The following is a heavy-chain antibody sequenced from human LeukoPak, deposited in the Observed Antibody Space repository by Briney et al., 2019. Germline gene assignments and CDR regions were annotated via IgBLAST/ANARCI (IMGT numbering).Heavy chain of an antibody. Sequence: SETLSLTCTDSSASVNNGHHYRAWIRPPPGKGLEWIGTIHYSGTSIFYSPSLESRVTLFADTSTNQFSLNLRSVTAADTAVYFCAAGGDSAKAGYWGHGTLVTVSS. CDR2: IHYSGTSI. CDR1: SASVNNGHHY. D-gene: IGHD3-16*01. CDR3: AAGGDSAKAGY. J-gene: IGHJ4*01. V-gene: IGHV4-39*01.